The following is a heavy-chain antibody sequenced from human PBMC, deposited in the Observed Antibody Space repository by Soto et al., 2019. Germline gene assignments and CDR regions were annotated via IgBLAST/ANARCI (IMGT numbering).Heavy chain of an antibody. V-gene: IGHV1-18*01. J-gene: IGHJ4*02. CDR1: GYTFCNYG. CDR3: ARDHSSSWHDFDY. D-gene: IGHD6-13*01. CDR2: ISGYNGNT. Sequence: ASVKGSCKASGYTFCNYGINWVRQAPGQGLEWMGWISGYNGNTNYAQKFQDRVTMTTDTSASTAYMELWSLRSDDTAMYYCARDHSSSWHDFDYWGQGTLVTVSS.